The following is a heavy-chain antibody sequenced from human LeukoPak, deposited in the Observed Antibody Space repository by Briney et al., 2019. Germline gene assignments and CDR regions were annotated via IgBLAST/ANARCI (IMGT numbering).Heavy chain of an antibody. CDR1: GYTFTDYY. D-gene: IGHD2-2*01. CDR3: ARGYCSSTSCIFDD. J-gene: IGHJ4*02. CDR2: VNPDSGAT. Sequence: ASVKVSCKASGYTFTDYYMHWVRQAPGQGLERMGYVNPDSGATNYAQKFQGRVTMTRDTSISTAYMELSRLRSDDTAVFFCARGYCSSTSCIFDDWGQGTLVTVSS. V-gene: IGHV1-2*02.